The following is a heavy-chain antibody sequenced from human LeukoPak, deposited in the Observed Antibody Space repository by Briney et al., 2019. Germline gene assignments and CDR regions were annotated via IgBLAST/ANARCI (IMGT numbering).Heavy chain of an antibody. CDR3: GRDPNGDYIGAFDM. J-gene: IGHJ3*02. Sequence: GGSLRLSCAASGFTFSNYAMIWVRQAPGKGLEWVSAIRGIRGTYSTEYADSVKDRFTISRDNSKSTLYLQMNSLRAEDSAVYYCGRDPNGDYIGAFDMWGQGTVVTVSS. CDR1: GFTFSNYA. D-gene: IGHD4-17*01. CDR2: IRGIRGTYST. V-gene: IGHV3-23*01.